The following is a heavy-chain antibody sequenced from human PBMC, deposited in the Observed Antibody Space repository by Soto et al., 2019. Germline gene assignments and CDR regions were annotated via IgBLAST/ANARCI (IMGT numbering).Heavy chain of an antibody. J-gene: IGHJ4*02. Sequence: GVLRLSCSASGFTFSSYAMHWVRQAPGKGLEYVSAISSNGGSTYYADSVKGRFTISRDNSKNTLYLQMSSLRAEDTAVYYCVKGGCSSTSCYTSNFDYWGQGTLVTVS. CDR2: ISSNGGST. CDR1: GFTFSSYA. V-gene: IGHV3-64D*06. D-gene: IGHD2-2*02. CDR3: VKGGCSSTSCYTSNFDY.